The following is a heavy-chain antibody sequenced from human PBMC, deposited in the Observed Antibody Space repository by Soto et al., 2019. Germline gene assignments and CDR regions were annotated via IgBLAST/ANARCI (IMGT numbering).Heavy chain of an antibody. CDR3: VNVRGSVIGLVY. Sequence: GGSLRLSCAASGVTFSSYAMSWVRQAPGKGLEWVSSISGNSISTYYVDSVKGRFTISRDNSENTLYLQMNSLSVEDTAVYYCVNVRGSVIGLVYWGQGNLATVSS. D-gene: IGHD2-21*01. V-gene: IGHV3-23*01. J-gene: IGHJ4*02. CDR1: GVTFSSYA. CDR2: ISGNSIST.